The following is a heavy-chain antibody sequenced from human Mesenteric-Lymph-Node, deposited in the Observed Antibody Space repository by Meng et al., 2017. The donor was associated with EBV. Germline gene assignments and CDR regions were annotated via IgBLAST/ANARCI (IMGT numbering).Heavy chain of an antibody. V-gene: IGHV1-18*01. J-gene: IGHJ4*02. CDR2: ISGYNGNA. Sequence: QVQLGQAGVEVKKPGAPMKVFCKASGYTFTTYGITWVRQAPGQGLEWMGWISGYNGNANYAQKLQGRVTMTTDTSTSTVHMELRSLRSDDTAVYYCARGYTGYAFLDYWGLGTLVTVSS. D-gene: IGHD5-12*01. CDR1: GYTFTTYG. CDR3: ARGYTGYAFLDY.